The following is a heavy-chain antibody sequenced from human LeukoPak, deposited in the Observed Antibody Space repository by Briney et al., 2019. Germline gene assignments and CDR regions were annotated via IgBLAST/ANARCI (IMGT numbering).Heavy chain of an antibody. V-gene: IGHV3-30*18. Sequence: GGSLRLSCAASGFTFSSYGMHWVRQAPGKGLEWVAVISYDGSNKYYADSVKGRFTISRDNSKNTLYLQMNSLRAEDTAVYYCANYGDYLYYFDYWGQGTLVTVSS. J-gene: IGHJ4*02. CDR2: ISYDGSNK. CDR1: GFTFSSYG. CDR3: ANYGDYLYYFDY. D-gene: IGHD4-17*01.